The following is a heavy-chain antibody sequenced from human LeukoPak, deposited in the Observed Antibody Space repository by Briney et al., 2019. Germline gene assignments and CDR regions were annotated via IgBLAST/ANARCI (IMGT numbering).Heavy chain of an antibody. Sequence: GGSLRLSCAASGFTFSSYWMSWVRQAPGKGLEWVSAISGSGGSTYYADSVKGRFTISRDNSKNTLYLQMNSLRAEDTAVYYCAKDAYYDFWSGYKSGSDWFDPWGQGTLVTVSS. CDR1: GFTFSSYW. V-gene: IGHV3-23*01. CDR3: AKDAYYDFWSGYKSGSDWFDP. J-gene: IGHJ5*02. CDR2: ISGSGGST. D-gene: IGHD3-3*01.